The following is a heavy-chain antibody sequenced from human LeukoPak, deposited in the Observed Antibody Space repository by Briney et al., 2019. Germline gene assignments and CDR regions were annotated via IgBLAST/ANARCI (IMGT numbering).Heavy chain of an antibody. CDR1: GFTFSSYG. V-gene: IGHV3-33*01. CDR3: ARAYCSSTSCYRYMDV. Sequence: GRSLRLSCAASGFTFSSYGMHWVRQAPGKGLEWVAVIWYDGSKKYYADSVKGRFTISRDNSKNTLYLQMNSLRDEDTAVYYCARAYCSSTSCYRYMDVWGKGTTVTVSS. CDR2: IWYDGSKK. J-gene: IGHJ6*03. D-gene: IGHD2-2*01.